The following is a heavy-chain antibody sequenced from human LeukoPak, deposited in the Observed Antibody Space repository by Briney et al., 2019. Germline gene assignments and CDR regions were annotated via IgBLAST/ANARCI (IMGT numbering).Heavy chain of an antibody. Sequence: ASVKVSCKASGYTFTSYGISWVRQAPGQGLEWMGWISAYNGNTNYAQKLQGRVTMTRNTSISTAYMELSSLRSEDTAVYYCARVPLYCSGGSCSFLGYYYYGMDVWGQGTTVTVSS. CDR2: ISAYNGNT. CDR3: ARVPLYCSGGSCSFLGYYYYGMDV. D-gene: IGHD2-15*01. J-gene: IGHJ6*02. CDR1: GYTFTSYG. V-gene: IGHV1-18*04.